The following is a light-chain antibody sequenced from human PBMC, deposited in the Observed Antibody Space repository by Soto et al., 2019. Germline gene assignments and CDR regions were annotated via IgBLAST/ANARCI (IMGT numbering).Light chain of an antibody. Sequence: QSALTQPASVSGSPGQLITISCTGTSSDVDGYNYVSWYQQHPGKAPKLMIYDVSNRPSGVSNRFSGSKSGNTASLTISGLQAEDEADYYCSSYTSSSTLYVFGTGTKVTVL. J-gene: IGLJ1*01. CDR1: SSDVDGYNY. CDR2: DVS. CDR3: SSYTSSSTLYV. V-gene: IGLV2-14*01.